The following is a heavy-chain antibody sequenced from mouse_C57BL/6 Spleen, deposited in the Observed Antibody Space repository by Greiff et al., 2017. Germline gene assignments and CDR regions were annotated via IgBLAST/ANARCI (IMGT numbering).Heavy chain of an antibody. J-gene: IGHJ3*01. D-gene: IGHD1-1*01. CDR1: GYTFTSYW. V-gene: IGHV1-55*01. CDR2: IYPGSGST. Sequence: QVQLQQPGAELVKPGASVKMSCKASGYTFTSYWITWVKQRPGQGLEWIGDIYPGSGSTNYNEKFKSKATLTVDTSSSTAYMQLSSLPSEDSAVYYCARGITTVVGAYWGQGTLVTVSA. CDR3: ARGITTVVGAY.